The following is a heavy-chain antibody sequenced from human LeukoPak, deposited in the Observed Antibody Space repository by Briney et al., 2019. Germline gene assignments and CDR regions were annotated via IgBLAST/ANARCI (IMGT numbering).Heavy chain of an antibody. Sequence: ASVKVSCKASGYTFIIYYIHWVRQAPRPGLEWMGTVNPSGGSTNYAQKFQGRITMTRDTSTSTVYMELSSLKSEDTAVYYCARGKTMGDYWGQGTRVTVSS. V-gene: IGHV1-46*01. J-gene: IGHJ4*02. D-gene: IGHD4/OR15-4a*01. CDR1: GYTFIIYY. CDR3: ARGKTMGDY. CDR2: VNPSGGST.